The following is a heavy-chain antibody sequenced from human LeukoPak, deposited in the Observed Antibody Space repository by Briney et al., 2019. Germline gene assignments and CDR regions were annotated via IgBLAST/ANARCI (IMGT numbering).Heavy chain of an antibody. Sequence: ASVKVSCKVSGYTLIDLSMHWVRQAPGKGLEWMGGFDREHGKAKHAQRFQGRLTMTDDTSTDTAYVELSSRTSEETAMYYCAAKSGAFDYWGQGTLVTVSS. CDR1: GYTLIDLS. CDR2: FDREHGKA. V-gene: IGHV1-24*01. D-gene: IGHD3-10*01. J-gene: IGHJ4*02. CDR3: AAKSGAFDY.